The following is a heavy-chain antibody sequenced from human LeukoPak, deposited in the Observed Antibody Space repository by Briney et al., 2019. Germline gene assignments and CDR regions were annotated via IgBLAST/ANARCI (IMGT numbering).Heavy chain of an antibody. J-gene: IGHJ3*02. CDR1: GGSISRAGYY. CDR2: IYASGST. CDR3: ARVFRRGDYNYDGFDI. D-gene: IGHD5-24*01. Sequence: PSETLSLTCTVSGGSISRAGYYWSWIRQPAGKGLEWIGRIYASGSTNYNPSLRSRVTISIDTSKNQFSLKVTSMTAADTAVYYCARVFRRGDYNYDGFDIWGQGTMVTVSS. V-gene: IGHV4-61*02.